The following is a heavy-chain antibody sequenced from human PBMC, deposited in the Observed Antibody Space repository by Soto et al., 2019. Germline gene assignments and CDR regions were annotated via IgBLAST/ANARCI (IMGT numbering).Heavy chain of an antibody. CDR1: GFTFSSYW. CDR2: IKQDGSEK. D-gene: IGHD3-22*01. V-gene: IGHV3-7*01. Sequence: QAGGSLRLSCAASGFTFSSYWMSWVRQAPGKGLEWVANIKQDGSEKYYVDSVKGRFTISRDNAKNSLYLQMNSLRAEDTAVYYCAREGNYDSSGYMLLSEYFQHWGQGTLVTVSS. J-gene: IGHJ1*01. CDR3: AREGNYDSSGYMLLSEYFQH.